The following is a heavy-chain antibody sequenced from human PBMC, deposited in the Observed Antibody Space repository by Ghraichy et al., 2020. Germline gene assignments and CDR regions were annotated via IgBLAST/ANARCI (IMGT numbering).Heavy chain of an antibody. J-gene: IGHJ5*02. CDR2: IYYSGST. Sequence: SETLSLTCTVSGGSISSYYWSWIRQPPGKGLEWIGYIYYSGSTNYNPSLKSRVTISVDTSKNQFYLKLSSVTAADTAVYYCAGTPYYYDSSGYYYGWFDPWGQGTLVTVSS. V-gene: IGHV4-59*08. CDR1: GGSISSYY. CDR3: AGTPYYYDSSGYYYGWFDP. D-gene: IGHD3-22*01.